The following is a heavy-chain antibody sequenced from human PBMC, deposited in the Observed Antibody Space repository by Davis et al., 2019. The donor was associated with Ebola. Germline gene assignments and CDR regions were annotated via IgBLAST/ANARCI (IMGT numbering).Heavy chain of an antibody. CDR2: INPNSGGT. CDR1: GYTFTSYG. D-gene: IGHD6-19*01. V-gene: IGHV1-2*04. J-gene: IGHJ4*02. Sequence: AASVKVSCKASGYTFTSYGISWVRQAPGQGLEWMGWINPNSGGTNYAKKFQGWVTMTRDTSISTAYMELSRLRSDDTVVYYCARGKQWLVLDYWGQGTLVTVSS. CDR3: ARGKQWLVLDY.